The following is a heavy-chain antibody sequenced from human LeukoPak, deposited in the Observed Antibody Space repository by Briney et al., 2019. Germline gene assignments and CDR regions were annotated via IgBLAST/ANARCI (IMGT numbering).Heavy chain of an antibody. Sequence: ASVKVSCKASGGTFSSYAISWVRQAPGQGREWMGGIIPIFGTANYAQKFQGRVTITADESTSTAYMELSSLRSEDTAVYYCADGYSYGFAFDIWGQGTMVTVSS. CDR2: IIPIFGTA. D-gene: IGHD5-18*01. J-gene: IGHJ3*02. CDR1: GGTFSSYA. CDR3: ADGYSYGFAFDI. V-gene: IGHV1-69*01.